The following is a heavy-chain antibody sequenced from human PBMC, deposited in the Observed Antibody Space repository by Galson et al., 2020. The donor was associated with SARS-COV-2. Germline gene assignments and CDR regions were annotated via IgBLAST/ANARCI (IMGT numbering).Heavy chain of an antibody. J-gene: IGHJ6*02. CDR2: INHSGST. V-gene: IGHV4-34*01. CDR3: SRNGLRTIKGILVPYYYYDGIDV. Sequence: SQTLSLTCAVYGGSFSGYYWSWIRQPPGTGLEWIGEINHSGSTNYNPSLKSRVTISVDTSKNQFSLQLSSVTAADTAVYYCSRNGLRTIKGILVPYYYYDGIDVWGQGTTFTVSS. D-gene: IGHD5-12*01. CDR1: GGSFSGYY.